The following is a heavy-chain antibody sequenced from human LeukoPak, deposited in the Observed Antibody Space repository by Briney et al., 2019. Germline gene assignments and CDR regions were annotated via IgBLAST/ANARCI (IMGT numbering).Heavy chain of an antibody. Sequence: GASVKVSCKASGYTFTSYDINWVRQATGQGLEWMGWMNPNSGNTGYAQKFQGRVTITRNTSISTAYMELSSLRSEDTAVYYCARYYPFRGGVVNDWGQGTLVTVSS. CDR1: GYTFTSYD. V-gene: IGHV1-8*03. J-gene: IGHJ4*02. D-gene: IGHD3-3*01. CDR2: MNPNSGNT. CDR3: ARYYPFRGGVVND.